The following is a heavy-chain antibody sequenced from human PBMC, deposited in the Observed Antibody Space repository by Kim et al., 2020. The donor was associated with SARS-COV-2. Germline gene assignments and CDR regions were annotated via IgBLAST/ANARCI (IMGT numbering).Heavy chain of an antibody. D-gene: IGHD3-16*02. V-gene: IGHV3-21*01. CDR2: ISSSSSYI. J-gene: IGHJ6*02. CDR3: ARDAPLAFGGVIVRDMDV. CDR1: GFTFSSYS. Sequence: GGSLRLSCAASGFTFSSYSMNWVRQAPGKGLEWVSSISSSSSYIYYADSVKGRFTISRDNAKNSLYLQMNSLRAEDTAVYYCARDAPLAFGGVIVRDMDVWGQGTTVTVSS.